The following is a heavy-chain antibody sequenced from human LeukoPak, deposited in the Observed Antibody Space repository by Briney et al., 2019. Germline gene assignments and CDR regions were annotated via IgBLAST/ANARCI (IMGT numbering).Heavy chain of an antibody. CDR2: ISGIDGTT. D-gene: IGHD2-2*01. J-gene: IGHJ4*02. CDR3: AKGGGGCTSSSCSNLFAY. CDR1: GFTFSSNA. V-gene: IGHV3-23*01. Sequence: GGSLRLSCVASGFTFSSNAMSWVRQAPGKGLEWVSTISGIDGTTYHAESVKGRFTISRDNSKNTLFLHMNSLRAEDTAVYYCAKGGGGCTSSSCSNLFAYWGQGTLVTVSS.